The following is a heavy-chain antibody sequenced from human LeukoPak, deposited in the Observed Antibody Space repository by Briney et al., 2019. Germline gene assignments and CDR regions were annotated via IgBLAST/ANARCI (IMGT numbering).Heavy chain of an antibody. CDR3: ARSGTIFGVITA. V-gene: IGHV3-74*01. D-gene: IGHD3-3*01. CDR1: GFTFSSYW. CDR2: INPDGNNT. J-gene: IGHJ4*02. Sequence: GGSLRLSCAASGFTFSSYWMHWVRQAPGKGLVWVSRINPDGNNTTYANSVKSRFTISRDNAKNTLYLQMNSLRAEDTAVYYCARSGTIFGVITAWGQGTLVTVSS.